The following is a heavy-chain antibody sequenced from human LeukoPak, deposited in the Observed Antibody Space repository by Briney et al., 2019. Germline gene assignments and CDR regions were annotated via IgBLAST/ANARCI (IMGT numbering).Heavy chain of an antibody. D-gene: IGHD6-19*01. CDR1: GGSISSYY. J-gene: IGHJ4*02. V-gene: IGHV4-59*01. Sequence: PSETLSLTCTVSGGSISSYYWSWIRQPPGKGLEWIGYIYYSGSTNYNPSLKSRVTISVDTSKNQFSLKLSSVTAADTAVYYCARVIGSGWYDYWGQGTLVTVSS. CDR3: ARVIGSGWYDY. CDR2: IYYSGST.